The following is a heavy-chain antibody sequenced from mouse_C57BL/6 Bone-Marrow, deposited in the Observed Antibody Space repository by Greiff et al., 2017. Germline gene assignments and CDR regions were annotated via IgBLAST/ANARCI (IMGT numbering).Heavy chain of an antibody. CDR1: GYTFTGYW. CDR3: AREVFYYDYGERGAMDY. D-gene: IGHD2-4*01. J-gene: IGHJ4*01. Sequence: VKLMESGAELMKPGASVKLSCKATGYTFTGYWIEWVKQRPGHGLEWIGEILPGSGSTNYNEKFKGKATFTADKSSNTAYMQLSSLTTEDSAIYYCAREVFYYDYGERGAMDYWGQGTSVTVSS. V-gene: IGHV1-9*01. CDR2: ILPGSGST.